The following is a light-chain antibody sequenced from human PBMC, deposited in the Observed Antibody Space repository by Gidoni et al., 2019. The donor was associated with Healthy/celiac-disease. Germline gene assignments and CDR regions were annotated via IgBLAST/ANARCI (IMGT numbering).Light chain of an antibody. Sequence: LSASVGDRVTITCRASQSISSYLNWYQQKPGKAPKLLIYAASSLQSGGPSRFSCSGSGTDFTITISSLQPEDFATYYCQQSYSTPWTFGQGTKVEIK. CDR1: QSISSY. CDR2: AAS. J-gene: IGKJ1*01. V-gene: IGKV1-39*01. CDR3: QQSYSTPWT.